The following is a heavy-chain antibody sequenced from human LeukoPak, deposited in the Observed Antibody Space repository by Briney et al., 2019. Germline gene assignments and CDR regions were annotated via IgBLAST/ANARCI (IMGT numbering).Heavy chain of an antibody. D-gene: IGHD1-14*01. CDR3: ARELDTEEFDY. Sequence: GGSLRLSCAASGFTFSSYSMNWVRQAPGKGLEWVSSISSSSSYIYYADSVKGRFTISRDNAMNSLYLQMNSLRAEDTAVYYCARELDTEEFDYWGQGTLVTVSS. CDR2: ISSSSSYI. V-gene: IGHV3-21*01. J-gene: IGHJ4*02. CDR1: GFTFSSYS.